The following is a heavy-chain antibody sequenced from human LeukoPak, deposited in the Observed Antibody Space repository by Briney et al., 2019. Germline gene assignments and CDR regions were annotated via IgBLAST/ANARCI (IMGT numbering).Heavy chain of an antibody. D-gene: IGHD2-15*01. Sequence: ASVKVSRKASGGTFSSYAISWVRQAPGQGLEWMGGIIPIFGTANYAQKFQGRVTITADESTSTAYMELSSLRSEDTAVYYCARDYVVVVAATRSYYYYGMDVWGQGTTVTVSS. V-gene: IGHV1-69*13. J-gene: IGHJ6*02. CDR2: IIPIFGTA. CDR1: GGTFSSYA. CDR3: ARDYVVVVAATRSYYYYGMDV.